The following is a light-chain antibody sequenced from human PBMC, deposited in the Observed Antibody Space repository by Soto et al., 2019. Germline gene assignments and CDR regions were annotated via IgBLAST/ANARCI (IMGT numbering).Light chain of an antibody. J-gene: IGLJ3*02. V-gene: IGLV2-23*02. CDR2: EVT. CDR1: SSDVGTYNL. CDR3: CSFAGSATWL. Sequence: QSALTQPASVSGSPGQSITISCTGASSDVGTYNLVSWYQLHPGTSPKLIISEVTKRPSGVSNRFSGSKSGNTASLTISGLQAEDEADYYCCSFAGSATWLFGGGTKVTVL.